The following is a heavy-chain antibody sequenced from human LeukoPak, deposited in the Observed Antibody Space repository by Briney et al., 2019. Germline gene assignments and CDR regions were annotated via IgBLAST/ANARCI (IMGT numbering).Heavy chain of an antibody. CDR3: ASGLRYFDWLEFDP. Sequence: SETLSLTCTVSGGSIRSHYWSWIRQPPGKGLEWIGYIYYSGSTNYNPSLKSRVTISVDTSKNQFSLKLSSVTAADTAVYYCASGLRYFDWLEFDPWGQGTLVTVSS. CDR1: GGSIRSHY. J-gene: IGHJ5*02. CDR2: IYYSGST. D-gene: IGHD3-9*01. V-gene: IGHV4-59*11.